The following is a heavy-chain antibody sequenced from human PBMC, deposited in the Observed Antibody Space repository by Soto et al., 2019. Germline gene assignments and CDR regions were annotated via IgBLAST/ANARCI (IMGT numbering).Heavy chain of an antibody. D-gene: IGHD3-22*01. CDR2: IYHSGST. Sequence: SETLSLTCAVSGGYISSGGYSWSWIRQPPGKGLEWIGYIYHSGSTYYNPSLKSRVTISVDRSKNQFSLKLSSVTAADTAVYYCARGPYDSSGYYFYAFDIWGQGTMVTVSS. CDR3: ARGPYDSSGYYFYAFDI. CDR1: GGYISSGGYS. V-gene: IGHV4-30-2*01. J-gene: IGHJ3*02.